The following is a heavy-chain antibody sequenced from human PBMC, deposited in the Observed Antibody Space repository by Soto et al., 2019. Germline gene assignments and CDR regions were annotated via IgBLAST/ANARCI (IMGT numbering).Heavy chain of an antibody. CDR1: GGTFSSYT. CDR3: ARFLEWLSAFDI. Sequence: EASVKVSCKASGGTFSSYTISWVRQAPGQGLEWMGRIIPILGIANYAQKFQGRVTITADKSTSTAYMELSSLRSEDTAVYYCARFLEWLSAFDIWGQGTMVTVSS. D-gene: IGHD3-3*01. V-gene: IGHV1-69*02. CDR2: IIPILGIA. J-gene: IGHJ3*02.